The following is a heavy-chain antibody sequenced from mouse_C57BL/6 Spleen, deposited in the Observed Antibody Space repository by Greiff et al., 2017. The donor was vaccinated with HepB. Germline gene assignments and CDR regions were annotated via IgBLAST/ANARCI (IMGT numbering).Heavy chain of an antibody. CDR3: ARRELVYYAMDY. J-gene: IGHJ4*01. D-gene: IGHD4-1*01. V-gene: IGHV5-9*01. CDR1: GFTFSSYT. CDR2: ISGGGGNT. Sequence: EVMLVESGGGLVKPGGSLKLSCAASGFTFSSYTMSWVRQTPEKRLEWVATISGGGGNTYYPDSVKGRFTISRDNAKNTLYLQMSSLRSEDTALYYCARRELVYYAMDYWGQGTSVTVSS.